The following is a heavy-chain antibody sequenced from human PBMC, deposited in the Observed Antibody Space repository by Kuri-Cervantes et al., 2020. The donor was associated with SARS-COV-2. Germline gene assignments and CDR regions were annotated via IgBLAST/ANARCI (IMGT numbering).Heavy chain of an antibody. J-gene: IGHJ3*02. D-gene: IGHD3-3*02. V-gene: IGHV1-2*02. CDR1: GYTFTGYY. CDR3: ARAGSTRAFLVWLSPDAFDI. Sequence: ASVKVSCKASGYTFTGYYMHWVRQAPGQGLEWMGWINPNSGGKNYAQKFQGRVTMTRDTSISTAYMELCRLRSDDTAVYYCARAGSTRAFLVWLSPDAFDIWGQGTMVTVSS. CDR2: INPNSGGK.